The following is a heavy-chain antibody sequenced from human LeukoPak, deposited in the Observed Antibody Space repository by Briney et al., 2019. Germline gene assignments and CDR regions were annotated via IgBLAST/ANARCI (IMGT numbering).Heavy chain of an antibody. J-gene: IGHJ5*02. D-gene: IGHD6-13*01. CDR1: GGSFSGYY. V-gene: IGHV4-34*01. Sequence: SETLSLTCAVYGGSFSGYYWSWIRQPPGKGLEWIGEINHSGSTNYNPSLKSRVTISEDTSKNQFSLKLSSVTAADTAVYYCARGEPYSSSWYGYNWFDPWGQGTLVTVSS. CDR3: ARGEPYSSSWYGYNWFDP. CDR2: INHSGST.